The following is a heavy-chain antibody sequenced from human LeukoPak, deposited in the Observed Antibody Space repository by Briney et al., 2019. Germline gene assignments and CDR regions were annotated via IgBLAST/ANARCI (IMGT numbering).Heavy chain of an antibody. CDR2: IKQDGNEK. V-gene: IGHV3-7*01. CDR3: ARVGLGYCSSTSCHNWFDP. D-gene: IGHD2-2*01. J-gene: IGHJ5*02. Sequence: PGGSLRLSCAASGFTFSSYWMNWVRQAPGEGLEWVANIKQDGNEKFYVDSVKGRFTISRDNAKNSLYLQMNSLRAEDTAVYYCARVGLGYCSSTSCHNWFDPWGQGIMVTVSS. CDR1: GFTFSSYW.